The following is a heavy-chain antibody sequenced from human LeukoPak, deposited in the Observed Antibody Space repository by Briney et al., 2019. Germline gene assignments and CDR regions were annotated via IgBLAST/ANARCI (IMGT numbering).Heavy chain of an antibody. D-gene: IGHD3-22*01. CDR2: ISYDGSSK. CDR3: AKNGYYYDSSGYYYNDY. Sequence: AGGSLRLSCAASGFTFSSYGMHWVRQAPGKGLEWVAVISYDGSSKYYANSVKGRFTISRDNSKNTLYLQMNSLRAEDTAVYYCAKNGYYYDSSGYYYNDYWGQGTLVTVSS. V-gene: IGHV3-30*18. J-gene: IGHJ4*02. CDR1: GFTFSSYG.